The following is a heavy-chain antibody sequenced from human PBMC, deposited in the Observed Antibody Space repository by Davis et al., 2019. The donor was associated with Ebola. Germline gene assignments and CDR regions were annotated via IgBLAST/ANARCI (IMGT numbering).Heavy chain of an antibody. CDR3: AKAKFCGSALIDH. V-gene: IGHV3-43*02. J-gene: IGHJ5*02. CDR2: INGDGGRT. CDR1: GFTFEDYT. Sequence: PGGSLRLSCVASGFTFEDYTMHWVRRAPGKGLEWVSFINGDGGRTDYADSVKGRFTISGDNSKKSLYLQMNSLTTEDTALYYCAKAKFCGSALIDHWGQGTLVTVSS. D-gene: IGHD2-21*01.